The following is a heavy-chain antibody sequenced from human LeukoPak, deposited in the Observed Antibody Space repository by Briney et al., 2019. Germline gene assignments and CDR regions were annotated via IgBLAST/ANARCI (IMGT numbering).Heavy chain of an antibody. CDR2: DWRNK. D-gene: IGHD3-10*01. V-gene: IGHV3-33*06. J-gene: IGHJ6*02. CDR3: AKISLYGSGCYQNYAIDV. Sequence: DWRNKYYAAAVKGRFPISRENSNPTRYMQMNSVRAEDTPVYYCAKISLYGSGCYQNYAIDVWGQGTTVTVSS.